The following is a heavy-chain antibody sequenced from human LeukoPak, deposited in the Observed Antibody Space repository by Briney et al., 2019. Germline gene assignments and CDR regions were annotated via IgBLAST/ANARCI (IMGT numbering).Heavy chain of an antibody. Sequence: ASVKVSCKASGYTFPSYDINWVRQATGQGLEWMGGMNPNSGNTGYAQNFQGRVTMNRNASISTAYMELTSLRSEDPAVYYCARHHESRYCSSTSCPTGWFDPWGQGTLVTVSS. CDR3: ARHHESRYCSSTSCPTGWFDP. J-gene: IGHJ5*02. CDR1: GYTFPSYD. V-gene: IGHV1-8*01. D-gene: IGHD2-2*01. CDR2: MNPNSGNT.